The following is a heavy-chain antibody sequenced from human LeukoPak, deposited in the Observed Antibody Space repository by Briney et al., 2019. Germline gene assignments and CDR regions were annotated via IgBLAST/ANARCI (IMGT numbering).Heavy chain of an antibody. J-gene: IGHJ4*02. CDR1: GGTFSSYA. Sequence: SVKVSCTASGGTFSSYAIRWVRQAPGQGLEWVGGIIPIFGTANYAQKSQGRVTITADESTSTAYMELSSLRSEDTAVYYCARGGRGDSGYDYWGQGTLVTVSS. CDR3: ARGGRGDSGYDY. V-gene: IGHV1-69*13. D-gene: IGHD5-12*01. CDR2: IIPIFGTA.